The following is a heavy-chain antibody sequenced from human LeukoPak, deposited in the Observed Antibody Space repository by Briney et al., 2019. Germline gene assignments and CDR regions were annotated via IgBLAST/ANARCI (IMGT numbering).Heavy chain of an antibody. D-gene: IGHD3-10*01. J-gene: IGHJ4*02. V-gene: IGHV3-48*01. Sequence: GGSLRLSCATSGFTFSAYGMDWVRQAPGKGLEWISHISSSSSSIHYAGSVKGRITISRDNAKNSLYLQVNSLRAEDTAVYFCARDRDGFYFDYWGQGALVTVSS. CDR2: ISSSSSSI. CDR3: ARDRDGFYFDY. CDR1: GFTFSAYG.